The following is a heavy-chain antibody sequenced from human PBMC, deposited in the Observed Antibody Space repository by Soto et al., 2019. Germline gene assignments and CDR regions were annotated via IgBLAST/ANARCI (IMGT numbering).Heavy chain of an antibody. V-gene: IGHV4-30-4*01. CDR3: ARAGDYGDYRIFDD. CDR1: GGSISSGDYY. CDR2: MYYSGST. Sequence: QVQLQESGPGLVKPSQTLSLTCTVSGGSISSGDYYWTWIRQPPGKGLEWIGFMYYSGSTYYNPSLRGRVTISVDRSKNQFSLKLSSMTAADTAVYYCARAGDYGDYRIFDDWGQGTLVTVSS. J-gene: IGHJ4*02. D-gene: IGHD4-17*01.